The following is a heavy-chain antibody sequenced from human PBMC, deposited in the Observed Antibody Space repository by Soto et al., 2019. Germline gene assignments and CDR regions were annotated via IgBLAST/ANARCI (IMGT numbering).Heavy chain of an antibody. CDR3: AKPNRDVYSPPCFYH. D-gene: IGHD4-4*01. J-gene: IGHJ4*03. CDR2: ISGSGGGT. V-gene: IGHV3-23*01. Sequence: GGSLRLSCAASEFTFSTYAMSWVRQAPGKGLEWVSGISGSGGGTYYADSVKGRFTISRDNSKNTVYLQMNSLRAEDTAVYYWAKPNRDVYSPPCFYHWGRETL. CDR1: EFTFSTYA.